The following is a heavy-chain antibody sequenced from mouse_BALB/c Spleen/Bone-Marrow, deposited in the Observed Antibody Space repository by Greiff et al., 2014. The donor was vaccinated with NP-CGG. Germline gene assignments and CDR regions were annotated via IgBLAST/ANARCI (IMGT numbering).Heavy chain of an antibody. J-gene: IGHJ3*01. Sequence: VQLQQSGPELVKPGPSVKISCKASGYSFTGYYMHWVKQSHGKSLEWIGEINPYNGGTSYNQKFMGKATLTVDTSSSTAFMELHSLTSEDSLVYYCARQLYGNYAYWGQGTLVTVSA. CDR2: INPYNGGT. V-gene: IGHV1S30*01. D-gene: IGHD2-10*02. CDR3: ARQLYGNYAY. CDR1: GYSFTGYY.